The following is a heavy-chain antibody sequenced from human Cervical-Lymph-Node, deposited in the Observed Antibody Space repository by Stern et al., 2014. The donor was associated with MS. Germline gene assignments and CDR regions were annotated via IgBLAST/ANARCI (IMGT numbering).Heavy chain of an antibody. CDR2: IYHSTIT. CDR1: SGSITTDSYY. D-gene: IGHD3/OR15-3a*01. CDR3: AGSSVASLYDF. V-gene: IGHV4-31*03. J-gene: IGHJ4*02. Sequence: QVKLQESGPGLVKPSQTLSLTCNVSSGSITTDSYYWTWIRQHPGKGLEWIGYIYHSTITHYNPSFQSRFTISILTSKNQFSLQLRSVTAADTAVYYCAGSSVASLYDFWGQGTLVTVSS.